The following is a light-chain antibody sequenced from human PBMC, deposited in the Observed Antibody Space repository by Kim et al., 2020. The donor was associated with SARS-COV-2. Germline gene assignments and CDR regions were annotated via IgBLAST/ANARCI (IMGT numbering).Light chain of an antibody. CDR2: AAS. CDR1: QSISSSY. J-gene: IGKJ1*01. V-gene: IGKV3-20*01. Sequence: EIVLTQSPGTLSLSPGERATLSCRTSQSISSSYLGWYQQKPGQPPRLLIYAASSRATGIPDRFSGSGSGTDFTLTITRLEPEDFAVYYCQQYGSSLPWTFGQGTNVDIK. CDR3: QQYGSSLPWT.